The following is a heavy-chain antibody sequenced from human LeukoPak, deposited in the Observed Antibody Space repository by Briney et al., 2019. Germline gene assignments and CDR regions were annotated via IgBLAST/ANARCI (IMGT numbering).Heavy chain of an antibody. J-gene: IGHJ4*02. CDR2: INPSGGST. CDR1: GYTFTSYY. D-gene: IGHD4-17*01. V-gene: IGHV1-46*01. CDR3: ARVPLADSGFDY. Sequence: ASVKVSCKASGYTFTSYYMHWVRQAPGQGLEWMGIINPSGGSTSYAQKFQGRVTMTTDTSTSTAYMELRSLRSDDTAVYYCARVPLADSGFDYWGQGTLVTVSS.